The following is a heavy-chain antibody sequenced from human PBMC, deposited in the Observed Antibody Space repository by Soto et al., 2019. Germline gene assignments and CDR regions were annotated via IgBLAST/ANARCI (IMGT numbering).Heavy chain of an antibody. V-gene: IGHV1-18*04. CDR1: GYTFTRYG. J-gene: IGHJ5*02. D-gene: IGHD6-19*01. Sequence: QVQLMQSGAEVKKPGASVRVSCTASGYTFTRYGISWVRQAPGQGLEWLAWISTSTGKRNFAQKFRDRASMTTDISTSTAYLELTNLKPDDTAVYFCARGWFCPNDTCYNCFAPWGQGTPVTVSS. CDR3: ARGWFCPNDTCYNCFAP. CDR2: ISTSTGKR.